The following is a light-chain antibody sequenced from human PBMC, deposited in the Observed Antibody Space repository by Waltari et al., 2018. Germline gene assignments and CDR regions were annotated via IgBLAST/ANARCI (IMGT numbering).Light chain of an antibody. CDR2: ETY. CDR1: QSVGKY. CDR3: QKYESVPAT. V-gene: IGKV3-20*01. J-gene: IGKJ4*02. Sequence: EIVLTQSPGTLSLSPGERATLSCRASQSVGKYSPWYQQRPGQAPRLLIYETYRRATGTPDRFSGSGSGTDFSLTISRLEPEDLAVYYCQKYESVPATFGGGTTVEI.